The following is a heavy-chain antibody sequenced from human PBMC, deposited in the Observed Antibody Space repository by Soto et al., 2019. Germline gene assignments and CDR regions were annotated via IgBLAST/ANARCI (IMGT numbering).Heavy chain of an antibody. CDR3: ARGPDDSDVPRWDY. CDR2: INLRGGTT. J-gene: IGHJ4*02. V-gene: IGHV1-46*02. D-gene: IGHD4-17*01. CDR1: GYNFNQYY. Sequence: QVQLVQSGAEVRKPGASVRLSCETSGYNFNQYYIHWVRQAPGQGLEWMGIINLRGGTTEYAHKFRGRVTVTGDTSTSTAYMQLSSLRPDDTAVFFCARGPDDSDVPRWDYWGQGTLVTVSS.